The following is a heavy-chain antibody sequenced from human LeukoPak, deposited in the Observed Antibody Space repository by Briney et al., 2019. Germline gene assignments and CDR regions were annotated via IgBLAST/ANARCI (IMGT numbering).Heavy chain of an antibody. Sequence: SETLSLTCTVSGGSISSGSYYWSWIRQPAGQGLEYIGRMYTSGSTNYNPSLKSRVTISVDTSKNQFSLKLSSVTAADTAVYYCARGRYYYDSSGLNWFDPWGQGTLVTVSS. CDR2: MYTSGST. V-gene: IGHV4-61*02. J-gene: IGHJ5*02. CDR1: GGSISSGSYY. CDR3: ARGRYYYDSSGLNWFDP. D-gene: IGHD3-22*01.